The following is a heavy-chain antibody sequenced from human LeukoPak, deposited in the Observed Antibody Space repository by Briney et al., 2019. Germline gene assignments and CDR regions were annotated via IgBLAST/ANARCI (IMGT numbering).Heavy chain of an antibody. Sequence: SQTLSLTCTVSGGSISSGGYYWGWIRQHPGKGLEWIGYIYYSGSTYYNPSLKSRVTISVDTSKNQFSLKLSSVTAADTAVYYCAREDGYYYYGMDVWGQGTTVTVSS. CDR3: AREDGYYYYGMDV. V-gene: IGHV4-31*03. CDR2: IYYSGST. CDR1: GGSISSGGYY. J-gene: IGHJ6*02.